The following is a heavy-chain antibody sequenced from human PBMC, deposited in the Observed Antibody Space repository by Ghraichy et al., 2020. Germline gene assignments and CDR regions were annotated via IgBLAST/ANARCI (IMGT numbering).Heavy chain of an antibody. CDR3: ARTLPPEYYYGSVSYSYYYGMDV. D-gene: IGHD3-10*01. CDR1: GGTFSSYA. CDR2: IIPIFGTA. Sequence: SVKVSCKASGGTFSSYAISWVRQAPGQGLEWMGGIIPIFGTANYAQKFQGRVTITADESTSTAYMELSSLRSEDTAVYYCARTLPPEYYYGSVSYSYYYGMDVWGHGITVTVSS. V-gene: IGHV1-69*13. J-gene: IGHJ6*02.